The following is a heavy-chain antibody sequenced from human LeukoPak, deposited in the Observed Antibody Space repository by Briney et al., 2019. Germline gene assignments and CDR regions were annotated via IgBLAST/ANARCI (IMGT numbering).Heavy chain of an antibody. V-gene: IGHV4-34*01. D-gene: IGHD3-16*02. CDR1: GGSFNGYY. CDR2: INHSGST. J-gene: IGHJ4*02. Sequence: SETLSLTCAVHGGSFNGYYWNWIRQPPGKGLEWIGEINHSGSTNYNPSLKSRVTISVDTSKNQFSLMLSSVIAADTAVYYCARGRYSRDYVWGIYRFFYWGQGTLVTVSS. CDR3: ARGRYSRDYVWGIYRFFY.